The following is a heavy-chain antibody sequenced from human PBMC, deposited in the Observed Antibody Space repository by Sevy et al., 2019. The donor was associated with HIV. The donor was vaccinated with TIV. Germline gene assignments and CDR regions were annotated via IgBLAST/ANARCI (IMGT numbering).Heavy chain of an antibody. Sequence: ASVKVSCKASGYTFTSYGISWVRQAPGQGLEWMGWISAYNGNRNYAQKLQGRVTMTTDTSTSTAYMELRSLRSDDTAVYYCVSVKGDSSGWYEGYCHYMDVWGKGTTVTVSS. CDR2: ISAYNGNR. CDR3: VSVKGDSSGWYEGYCHYMDV. D-gene: IGHD6-19*01. CDR1: GYTFTSYG. V-gene: IGHV1-18*04. J-gene: IGHJ6*03.